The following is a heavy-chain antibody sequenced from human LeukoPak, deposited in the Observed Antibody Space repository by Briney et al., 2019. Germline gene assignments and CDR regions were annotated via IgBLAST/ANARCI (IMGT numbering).Heavy chain of an antibody. J-gene: IGHJ4*02. D-gene: IGHD3-10*01. V-gene: IGHV1-2*02. CDR1: GYTFTGYY. Sequence: ASVKVSCKASGYTFTGYYMHWVRQAPGQGLEWMGWINPYSGATNYARKFQGRVTMTRDTSISTAYMDLSSLKSDDTAVYYCARLPGYGSENYSTVDYWGQGTLVTVSS. CDR2: INPYSGAT. CDR3: ARLPGYGSENYSTVDY.